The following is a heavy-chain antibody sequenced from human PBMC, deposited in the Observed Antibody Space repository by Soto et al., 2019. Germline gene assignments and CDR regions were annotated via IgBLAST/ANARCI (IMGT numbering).Heavy chain of an antibody. CDR3: AKDRRIVVGYCMGS. Sequence: CLRLSCEASEFRFSDYGMNWVRQPPVKGLEWVSCISGSGGSTYYTDSVKGRFTISRDNSKNRLYLQLSSLSAEDTDIYYCAKDRRIVVGYCMGSWGQGTLVTVSS. CDR1: EFRFSDYG. CDR2: ISGSGGST. J-gene: IGHJ5*02. D-gene: IGHD2-21*02. V-gene: IGHV3-23*01.